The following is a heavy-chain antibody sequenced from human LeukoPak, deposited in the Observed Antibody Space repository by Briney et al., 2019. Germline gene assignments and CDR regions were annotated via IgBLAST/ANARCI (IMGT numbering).Heavy chain of an antibody. CDR1: GVSISSGSYY. J-gene: IGHJ4*02. CDR2: IYTSGST. V-gene: IGHV4-61*02. Sequence: SETLSLTCTVSGVSISSGSYYWSWIRQPAGKGLEWIGRIYTSGSTNYNPSLKSRVTISVDTSKNQFSLKLSSVTAADTAVYYCARGRPYYYDSSGYHDYWGQGTLVTVSS. CDR3: ARGRPYYYDSSGYHDY. D-gene: IGHD3-22*01.